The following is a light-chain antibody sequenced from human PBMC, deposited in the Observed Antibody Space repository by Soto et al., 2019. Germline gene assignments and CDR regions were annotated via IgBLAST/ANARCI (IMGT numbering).Light chain of an antibody. CDR3: NSYAGTKNLV. CDR2: DVN. Sequence: QSALTQPPSASGSPGQSVTISCTGTSSDVGGHNYVSWYQQHPGKAPKLIIYDVNKRPSGVPDRFPGSKSGNTASLTVSGLQAEDEADYYCNSYAGTKNLVFGGGTKLTVL. J-gene: IGLJ2*01. V-gene: IGLV2-8*01. CDR1: SSDVGGHNY.